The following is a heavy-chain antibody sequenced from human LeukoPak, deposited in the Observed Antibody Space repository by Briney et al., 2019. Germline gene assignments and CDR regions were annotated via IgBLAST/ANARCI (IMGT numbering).Heavy chain of an antibody. D-gene: IGHD3-22*01. Sequence: SETLSLTCTVSGGSISSGSYYWSRIRQPAGKGLEWIGRIYTSGSTNYNPSLKSRVTISVDTSKNQFSLKLSSVTAADTAVYYCAGSEYYDSSGYLDAFDIWGQGTMVTVSS. CDR2: IYTSGST. CDR1: GGSISSGSYY. CDR3: AGSEYYDSSGYLDAFDI. J-gene: IGHJ3*02. V-gene: IGHV4-61*02.